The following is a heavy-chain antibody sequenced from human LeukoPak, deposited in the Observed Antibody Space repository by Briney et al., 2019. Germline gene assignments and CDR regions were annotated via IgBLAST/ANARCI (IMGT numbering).Heavy chain of an antibody. V-gene: IGHV3-30*04. CDR1: GFTFSSYA. Sequence: GGSLRLSCAASGFTFSSYAMHWVRQAPGKGLEWVAVISYDGSNKYYADSVKGRFTISRDNSKNTLYLQMNSLRAEDTAVYYCAREVDAFDIWGQGTMVTVFS. CDR2: ISYDGSNK. J-gene: IGHJ3*02. CDR3: AREVDAFDI.